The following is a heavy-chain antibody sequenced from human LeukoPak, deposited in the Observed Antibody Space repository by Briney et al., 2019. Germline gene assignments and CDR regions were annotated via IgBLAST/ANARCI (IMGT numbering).Heavy chain of an antibody. V-gene: IGHV1-46*01. Sequence: ASVKVSCKASGYTFTSNYIHWVRQAPGQGLEWMGMVYPRDGSTSYAQKFQGRVTVTRDTSTSTVHTELSGLRSEDTAVYYCARDQEGFDYWGQGTLVTVSS. CDR1: GYTFTSNY. CDR2: VYPRDGST. J-gene: IGHJ4*02. CDR3: ARDQEGFDY.